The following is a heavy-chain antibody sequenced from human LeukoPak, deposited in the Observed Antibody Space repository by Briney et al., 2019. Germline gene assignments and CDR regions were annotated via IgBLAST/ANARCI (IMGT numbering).Heavy chain of an antibody. CDR3: ARGLTEFGGGDDAFDI. CDR1: GRSISSYY. Sequence: KHSETLSLTCTLSGRSISSYYTSWFRQPPGKRLGWIGYIYYSGSTNYNPSLHNRITISVDTSRTRVSLQLTSVTAADTAFYYCARGLTEFGGGDDAFDIWGQGTMVTVAS. D-gene: IGHD3-10*01. CDR2: IYYSGST. J-gene: IGHJ3*02. V-gene: IGHV4-59*01.